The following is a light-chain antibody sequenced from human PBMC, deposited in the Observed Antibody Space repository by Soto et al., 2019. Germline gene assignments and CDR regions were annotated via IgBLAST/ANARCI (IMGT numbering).Light chain of an antibody. CDR2: GAS. CDR3: QQYHKWPPTT. Sequence: IVWTQSPATLAVARGERAILACRSSQSVDGYLAWYQQKPGQAPRLLIYGASTRATGVTARFRGGGSGTEFTLTISSLQSEDSAVYYCQQYHKWPPTTFGQGTRLEI. J-gene: IGKJ5*01. V-gene: IGKV3-15*01. CDR1: QSVDGY.